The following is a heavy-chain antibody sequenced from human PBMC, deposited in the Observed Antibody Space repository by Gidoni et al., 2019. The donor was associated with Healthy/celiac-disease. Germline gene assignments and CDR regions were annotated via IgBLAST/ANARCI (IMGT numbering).Heavy chain of an antibody. CDR1: GGSISSYY. Sequence: QVQLQESGPGLVQPSETLSLTCTGSGGSISSYYWSWIRQPPGTGLEWIGYIYYSGSTNYNPSLKSRVTISVDTSKNQFSLKLSSVTAADTAVYYCARGWSYYYDSSGYYLDYWGQGTLVTVSS. D-gene: IGHD3-22*01. J-gene: IGHJ4*02. CDR2: IYYSGST. CDR3: ARGWSYYYDSSGYYLDY. V-gene: IGHV4-59*01.